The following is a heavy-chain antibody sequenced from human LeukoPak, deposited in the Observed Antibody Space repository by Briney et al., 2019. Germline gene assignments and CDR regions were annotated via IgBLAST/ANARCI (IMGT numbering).Heavy chain of an antibody. V-gene: IGHV3-53*01. Sequence: GGSLGLSCAASGFSVSSNYMNWVRQAPGKGLEWVSVIYSGGYTYYADSVKGRFTISKDDSKNMLFLQMNSLRAEDTAVYYCTRAPLKAWLGGSDYWGQGTLVTVSS. CDR2: IYSGGYT. D-gene: IGHD6-19*01. J-gene: IGHJ4*02. CDR3: TRAPLKAWLGGSDY. CDR1: GFSVSSNY.